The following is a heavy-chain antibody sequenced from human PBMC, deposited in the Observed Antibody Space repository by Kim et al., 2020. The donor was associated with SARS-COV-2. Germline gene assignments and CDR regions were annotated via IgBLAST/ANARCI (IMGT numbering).Heavy chain of an antibody. CDR1: GFTFSSYG. V-gene: IGHV3-30*18. CDR2: ISYDGSNK. J-gene: IGHJ6*02. D-gene: IGHD2-2*01. CDR3: AKDYREAMRGLYYYYYGMDV. Sequence: GGSLRLSCAASGFTFSSYGMHWVRQAPGKGLEWVAVISYDGSNKYYADSVKGRFTISRDNSKNTLYLQMNSLRAEDTAVYHCAKDYREAMRGLYYYYYGMDVWGQGTAVTVSS.